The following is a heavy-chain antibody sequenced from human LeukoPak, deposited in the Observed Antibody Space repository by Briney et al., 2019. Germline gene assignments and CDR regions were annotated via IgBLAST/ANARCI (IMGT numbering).Heavy chain of an antibody. Sequence: GGSLRLSCAASGFTFSSYGTHWVRQAPGKGLEWVAFIRYDGSNKYYADSVKGRFTISRDNSKNTLYLQMNSLRAEDTAVYYCAKDGNYYDSSGYGDYWGQGTLVTVSS. J-gene: IGHJ4*02. V-gene: IGHV3-30*02. CDR2: IRYDGSNK. CDR1: GFTFSSYG. CDR3: AKDGNYYDSSGYGDY. D-gene: IGHD3-22*01.